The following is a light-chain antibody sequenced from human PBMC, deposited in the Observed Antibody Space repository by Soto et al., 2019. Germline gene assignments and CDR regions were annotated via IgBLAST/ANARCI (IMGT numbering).Light chain of an antibody. CDR3: LIYYGGAQV. CDR2: STS. J-gene: IGLJ2*01. Sequence: QTVVTQEPSLTVSPGGTVTLTCASSTGAGTSGYYPNWFQQKPGQAPRAMIYSTSNKNSWTPARFSGSLLGGKAALTLSGVQPEDEAEYYCLIYYGGAQVFGGGTKLTVL. CDR1: TGAGTSGYY. V-gene: IGLV7-43*01.